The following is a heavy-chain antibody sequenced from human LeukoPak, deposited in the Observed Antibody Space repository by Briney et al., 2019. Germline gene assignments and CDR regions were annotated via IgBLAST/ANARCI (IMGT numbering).Heavy chain of an antibody. D-gene: IGHD3-10*01. J-gene: IGHJ6*02. CDR1: GGSISSGGYY. CDR2: IYYSGST. Sequence: SETLSLTCTVSGGSISSGGYYWSWIRQHPGKGLEWIGYIYYSGSTYYNPSLKSRVTISVDTSKNQFSLKLSSVTAADTAVYYCWAMVRGVIDGDRMDVWGQGTTVTVSS. CDR3: WAMVRGVIDGDRMDV. V-gene: IGHV4-31*03.